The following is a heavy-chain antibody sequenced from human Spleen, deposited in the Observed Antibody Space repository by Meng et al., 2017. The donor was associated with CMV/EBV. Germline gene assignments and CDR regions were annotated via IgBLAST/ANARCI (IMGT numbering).Heavy chain of an antibody. CDR3: ARDFLYYGDLLGYFDY. V-gene: IGHV4-38-2*02. CDR2: IYHSGSN. CDR1: GYSTSSGYY. Sequence: SETLSLTCTVSGYSTSSGYYWGWLRQPPGKGLAWIGSIYHSGSNYYNPSLKRRVTISVDTSKNQFSLKLSSVTAADAAVYYCARDFLYYGDLLGYFDYWGQGTLVTVSS. D-gene: IGHD4-17*01. J-gene: IGHJ4*02.